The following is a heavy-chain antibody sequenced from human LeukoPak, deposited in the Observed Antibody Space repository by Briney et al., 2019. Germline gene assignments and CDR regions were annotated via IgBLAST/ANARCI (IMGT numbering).Heavy chain of an antibody. CDR1: GFTFSSYS. V-gene: IGHV3-30-3*01. Sequence: SGGSLRLSCAASGFTFSSYSMHWVRQAPGKGPEWVALTPFDENSKFYAPSVKGRFTISRDNAKNTLFLQMNSLRLEDTAIYYCTRGATNDFWSGYGWFDPWGQGTVITVSS. D-gene: IGHD3-3*01. J-gene: IGHJ5*02. CDR2: TPFDENSK. CDR3: TRGATNDFWSGYGWFDP.